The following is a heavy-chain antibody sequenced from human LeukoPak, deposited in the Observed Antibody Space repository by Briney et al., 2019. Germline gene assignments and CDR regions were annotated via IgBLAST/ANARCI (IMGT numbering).Heavy chain of an antibody. J-gene: IGHJ4*02. CDR1: GYTFGTYG. D-gene: IGHD5-12*01. V-gene: IGHV1-18*01. CDR3: ARDYGYGVTVMISDDY. Sequence: GASVKVSCKASGYTFGTYGVTWVRQAPGQGLEWMGWISGYNGNTNYAQKLQGRVTMTTDTSTSTAYMELRSLRSDDTAMYYCARDYGYGVTVMISDDYWGQGTLVTVSS. CDR2: ISGYNGNT.